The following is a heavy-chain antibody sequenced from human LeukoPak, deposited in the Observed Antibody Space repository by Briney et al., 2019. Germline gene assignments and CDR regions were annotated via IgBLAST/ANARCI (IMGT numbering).Heavy chain of an antibody. CDR1: GGSISSHC. CDR2: IYYTGTR. V-gene: IGHV4-59*08. Sequence: SETLSLTCTVSGGSISSHCWSWIRQPPGKGLEWIAYIYYTGTRNYNPSLKSRVTISVDTSKNQISLRLSSVTAADTAVYYCARQGIDAFDIWGQGTLVTVSS. J-gene: IGHJ3*02. CDR3: ARQGIDAFDI.